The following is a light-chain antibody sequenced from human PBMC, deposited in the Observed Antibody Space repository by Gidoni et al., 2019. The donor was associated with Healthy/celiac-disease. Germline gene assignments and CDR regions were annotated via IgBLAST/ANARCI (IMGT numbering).Light chain of an antibody. J-gene: IGKJ4*01. Sequence: DIQMTQSPSSLSASVGDRVTITCRASQSISSYLNWYQQKPGKAPKLLIYAASSLQSGVPSGFSGSRSGTDFTLTISSLQPEDFATYYCQQSYSTLTFGGGTKVEIK. CDR2: AAS. CDR1: QSISSY. V-gene: IGKV1-39*01. CDR3: QQSYSTLT.